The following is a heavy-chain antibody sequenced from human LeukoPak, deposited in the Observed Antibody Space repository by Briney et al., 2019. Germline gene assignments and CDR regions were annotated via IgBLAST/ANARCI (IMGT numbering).Heavy chain of an antibody. CDR3: VLDLFSSFAFDI. J-gene: IGHJ3*02. Sequence: GGSRRLSCAASGFTFSRYWMHWVRQAPGKGLLWVSRINSDGSSTYYADSVKGRFTTSRDNAKNALHLQMNSLTAEDTAVYYCVLDLFSSFAFDIWGQGTMVTVSS. D-gene: IGHD3/OR15-3a*01. V-gene: IGHV3-74*01. CDR1: GFTFSRYW. CDR2: INSDGSST.